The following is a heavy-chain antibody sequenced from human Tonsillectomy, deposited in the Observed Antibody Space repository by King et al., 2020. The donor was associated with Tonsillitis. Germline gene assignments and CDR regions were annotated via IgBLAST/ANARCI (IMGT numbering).Heavy chain of an antibody. J-gene: IGHJ4*02. CDR3: ARAPYRSRYYFDY. D-gene: IGHD6-13*01. CDR2: INHSGST. CDR1: GGSFSGYY. V-gene: IGHV4-34*01. Sequence: VQLQQWGAGLLKPSETLSLTCAVYGGSFSGYYWSWIRQPPGKGLEWIGEINHSGSTNYNPSLKSRVNISVDTSKNQFSLKLSFVTAADTAVYYCARAPYRSRYYFDYWGQGTLVTVAS.